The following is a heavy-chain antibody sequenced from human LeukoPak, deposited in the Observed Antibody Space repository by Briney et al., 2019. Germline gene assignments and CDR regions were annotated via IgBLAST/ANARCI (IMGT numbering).Heavy chain of an antibody. CDR2: ISWNSGSI. Sequence: PGGSLRLSCAASGFTFDDYAMHWVRQAPGKGLEWVSGISWNSGSIGYADSVKGRFTISRDNAKNSLYLQMNSLRAEDTALYYCAKDIVGTLQYYYGSGSYYPNWFDPWGQGTLVTVSS. J-gene: IGHJ5*02. V-gene: IGHV3-9*01. CDR3: AKDIVGTLQYYYGSGSYYPNWFDP. D-gene: IGHD3-10*01. CDR1: GFTFDDYA.